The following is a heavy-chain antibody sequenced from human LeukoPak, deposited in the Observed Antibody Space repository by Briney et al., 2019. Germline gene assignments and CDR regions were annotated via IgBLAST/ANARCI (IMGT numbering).Heavy chain of an antibody. Sequence: GESLRLSCAASGFTFSSYAMSWVRQAPGKGLEWVANIKGDGSEANYMDSVKGRFTISRDNAKSSLYLQMNSLRAEDTAVYYCWTGGYMDVWGKGTTVTVSS. V-gene: IGHV3-7*01. J-gene: IGHJ6*03. CDR2: IKGDGSEA. CDR1: GFTFSSYA. CDR3: WTGGYMDV. D-gene: IGHD3/OR15-3a*01.